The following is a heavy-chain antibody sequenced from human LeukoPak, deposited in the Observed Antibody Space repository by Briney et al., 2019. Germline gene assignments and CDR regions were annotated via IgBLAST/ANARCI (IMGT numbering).Heavy chain of an antibody. CDR3: ARVRGGSSWYQWIDY. V-gene: IGHV3-33*01. CDR1: GFTFSSYG. J-gene: IGHJ4*02. D-gene: IGHD6-13*01. Sequence: GRSLRLSCAASGFTFSSYGMHWVRQAPGKGLEWVAVIWYDGSIKYYADSVKGRFTISRDNSKNTLYLQMNSLRAEDTAVYYCARVRGGSSWYQWIDYWGQGTLVTVSS. CDR2: IWYDGSIK.